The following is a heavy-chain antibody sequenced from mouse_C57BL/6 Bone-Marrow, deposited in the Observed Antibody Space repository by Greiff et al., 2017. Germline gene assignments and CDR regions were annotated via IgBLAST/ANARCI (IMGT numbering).Heavy chain of an antibody. Sequence: EVQRVESGEGLVKPGGSLKLSCAASGFTFSSYAMSWVRQTPEKRLEWVAYISSGGDYIYYADTVKGRFTISRDNARNTLYLQMSSLQSEDTAMYYCTRGPLTTVVATRYFDVWGTGTTVTVSS. D-gene: IGHD1-1*01. CDR3: TRGPLTTVVATRYFDV. CDR2: ISSGGDYI. CDR1: GFTFSSYA. V-gene: IGHV5-9-1*02. J-gene: IGHJ1*03.